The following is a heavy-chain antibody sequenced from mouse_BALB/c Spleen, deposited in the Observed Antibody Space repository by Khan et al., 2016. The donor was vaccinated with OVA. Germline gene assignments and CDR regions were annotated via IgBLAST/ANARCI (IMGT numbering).Heavy chain of an antibody. J-gene: IGHJ3*01. CDR3: ARWGGDGFTY. D-gene: IGHD2-13*01. CDR1: GYSFSRSW. V-gene: IGHV1-80*01. Sequence: HVLLQLPGAELVRPGSSVKISCKAFGYSFSRSWMNWVKQRPGQGLEWIGQIYPGNGDTNSNGKFNGKATLTADKSSLTAYMQLSSITSEDSAVYFCARWGGDGFTYWGQGTLVTFSA. CDR2: IYPGNGDT.